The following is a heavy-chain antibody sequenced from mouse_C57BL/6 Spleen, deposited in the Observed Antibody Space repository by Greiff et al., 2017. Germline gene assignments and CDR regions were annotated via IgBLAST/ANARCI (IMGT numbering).Heavy chain of an antibody. Sequence: QVQLQQPGAELVKPGASVKLSCKASGYTFTSYWMHWVKQRPGQGLEWIGMIHPNSGSTNYNEKFKSKATLTVDKSSSTAYMQLSSLTSDDSAVDYCARDWDYAMDYWGQGTSVTVSS. V-gene: IGHV1-64*01. J-gene: IGHJ4*01. CDR2: IHPNSGST. CDR3: ARDWDYAMDY. D-gene: IGHD4-1*01. CDR1: GYTFTSYW.